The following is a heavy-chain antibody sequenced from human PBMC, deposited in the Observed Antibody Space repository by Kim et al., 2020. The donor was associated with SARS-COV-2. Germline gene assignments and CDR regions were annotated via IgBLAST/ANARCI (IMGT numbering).Heavy chain of an antibody. CDR1: GDSVSSNSAT. CDR2: TFYRSRWIN. D-gene: IGHD3-16*01. Sequence: SQTLSLTCAISGDSVSSNSATWNWIRQSPSRGLEWLGRTFYRSRWINDYPLSVKSRIIINPDTSKNQFSLQLNSVTPDDTAVYYCARIRGGVFDSWGQGTLVTVSS. CDR3: ARIRGGVFDS. V-gene: IGHV6-1*01. J-gene: IGHJ4*02.